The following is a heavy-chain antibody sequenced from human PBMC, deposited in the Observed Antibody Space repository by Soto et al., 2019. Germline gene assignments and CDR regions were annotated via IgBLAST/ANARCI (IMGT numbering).Heavy chain of an antibody. V-gene: IGHV3-21*06. Sequence: EVHLVESGGGLVKPGGSLRLSCAASGFTFSRYGMNWLRQSPGKWLEWVASISSHTSYVYYADSVKGRFSTSRGNAKNMLYLEMYGLRTEDTAGYYCARAPSEGRVGNWFESWGQGTLVTVSS. CDR2: ISSHTSYV. CDR3: ARAPSEGRVGNWFES. J-gene: IGHJ5*01. CDR1: GFTFSRYG.